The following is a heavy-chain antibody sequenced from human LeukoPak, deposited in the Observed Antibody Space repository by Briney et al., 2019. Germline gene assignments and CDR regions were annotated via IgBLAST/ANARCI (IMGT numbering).Heavy chain of an antibody. V-gene: IGHV4-4*07. D-gene: IGHD2-2*01. CDR3: VKEYCSTTICYPSDGWYDP. CDR1: GDSTSNSY. J-gene: IGHJ5*02. CDR2: VYGSGST. Sequence: PSETLSLTCTVSGDSTSNSYWTWIRQPPGKRLEYIGRVYGSGSTNYNPSLKSRVTMSIDTSKNQFSLKLTSVTAADTAVYYCVKEYCSTTICYPSDGWYDPWGQGTLVTVYS.